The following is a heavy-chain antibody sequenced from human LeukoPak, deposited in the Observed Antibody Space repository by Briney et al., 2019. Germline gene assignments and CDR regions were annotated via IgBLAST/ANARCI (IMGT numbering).Heavy chain of an antibody. D-gene: IGHD3-22*01. CDR3: ERWNHDSRDNYPGH. CDR2: LNPNTGNT. J-gene: IGHJ4*02. V-gene: IGHV1-8*01. CDR1: GYTFTSYD. Sequence: ASVKVSCKASGYTFTSYDINWVRQATGQGLEWVGWLNPNTGNTGYAQKFQGRVTLTKDTSISTAYMELSSLRSEDTAVYYCERWNHDSRDNYPGHWGQGTLVTVSP.